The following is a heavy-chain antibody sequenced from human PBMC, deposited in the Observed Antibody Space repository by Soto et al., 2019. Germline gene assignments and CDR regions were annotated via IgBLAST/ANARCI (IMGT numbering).Heavy chain of an antibody. D-gene: IGHD4-4*01. V-gene: IGHV4-4*02. CDR3: VTKDNAAYRYDW. CDR1: GGSIRSSNW. Sequence: QVQLQESGPGLVKPSGTLSLTCAVSGGSIRSSNWWTWVRQSPKKGLEWIGEIYHSGTTNYNPSLKIRVTISGDRSRNQFSLTLSSVTAADTSVYYCVTKDNAAYRYDWWCQGTLVIFSS. J-gene: IGHJ4*01. CDR2: IYHSGTT.